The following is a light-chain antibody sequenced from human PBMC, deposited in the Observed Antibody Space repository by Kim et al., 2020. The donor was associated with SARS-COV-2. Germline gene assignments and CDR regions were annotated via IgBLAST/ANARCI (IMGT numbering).Light chain of an antibody. CDR3: ASWDDSLSGMV. CDR1: ASNSGGNY. J-gene: IGLJ2*01. Sequence: GQRVPIPCTGSASNSGGNYVFWYQQVPPTAPKLLVFGDNLRPSGVPDRFSGSKSGTSASLAISGLRSEDDGDFCCASWDDSLSGMVFGGGTQLAVL. V-gene: IGLV1-47*01. CDR2: GDN.